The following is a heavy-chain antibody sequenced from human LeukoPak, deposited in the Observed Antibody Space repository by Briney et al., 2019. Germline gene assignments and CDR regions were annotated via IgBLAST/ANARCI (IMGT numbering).Heavy chain of an antibody. CDR3: ANYRKPQGLDY. J-gene: IGHJ4*02. D-gene: IGHD1-14*01. CDR1: RFAFSTYA. CDR2: ISSNGADT. Sequence: GGSLRLSCAVSRFAFSTYAMTWVRQAPGQGLEYVSTISSNGADTYYADSVKGRFTISRDNSKNTLYLQMTSLRVEDTAVYYCANYRKPQGLDYWGQGTPVTVSS. V-gene: IGHV3-23*01.